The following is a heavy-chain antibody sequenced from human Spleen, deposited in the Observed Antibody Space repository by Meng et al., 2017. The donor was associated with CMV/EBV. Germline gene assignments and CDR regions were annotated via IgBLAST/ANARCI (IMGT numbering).Heavy chain of an antibody. CDR1: GGSVTSGSYY. CDR3: PRVDRYCSSTSCYHGIPDY. CDR2: IYYSGST. D-gene: IGHD2-2*01. V-gene: IGHV4-30-4*08. Sequence: SETLSLTCAVSGGSVTSGSYYWSWIRQPPGKGLEWIGYIYYSGSTYYNPSLKSRGTISVDTSKNQFPLKLSSVTAADTAVYYCPRVDRYCSSTSCYHGIPDYWGQGTLVTVSS. J-gene: IGHJ4*02.